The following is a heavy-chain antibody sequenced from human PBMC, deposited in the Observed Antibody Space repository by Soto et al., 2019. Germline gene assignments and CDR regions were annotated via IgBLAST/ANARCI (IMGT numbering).Heavy chain of an antibody. CDR3: ARDYYATYYYYGMDV. CDR1: GFSLSTSGMC. Sequence: GSGPTLVNPTQTLTLTCTFSGFSLSTSGMCVSWIRQPPGKALEWLARIDWDDDKYYSTSLKTRLTISKDTSKNQVVLTMTNMDPVDTATYYCARDYYATYYYYGMDVWGQGTTVTVSS. CDR2: IDWDDDK. J-gene: IGHJ6*02. V-gene: IGHV2-70*11. D-gene: IGHD3-16*01.